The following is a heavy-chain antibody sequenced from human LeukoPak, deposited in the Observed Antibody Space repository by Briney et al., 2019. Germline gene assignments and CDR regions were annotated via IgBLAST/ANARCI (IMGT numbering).Heavy chain of an antibody. V-gene: IGHV1-69*04. CDR1: GGTFSSYA. CDR2: IIPILGIA. CDR3: ARGGYYYDSSGYFV. Sequence: SVKVSCKASGGTFSSYAISWVRQAPGQGLEWMGRIIPILGIANYAQEFQGRVTITADKSTSTAYMELSSLRSEDTAVYYCARGGYYYDSSGYFVWGQGTLVTVSS. J-gene: IGHJ4*02. D-gene: IGHD3-22*01.